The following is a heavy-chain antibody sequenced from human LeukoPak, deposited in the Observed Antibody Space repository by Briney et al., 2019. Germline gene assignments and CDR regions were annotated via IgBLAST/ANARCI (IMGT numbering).Heavy chain of an antibody. CDR2: ISSSSSYI. CDR1: GFTFSSYS. J-gene: IGHJ4*02. D-gene: IGHD3-10*01. V-gene: IGHV3-21*01. CDR3: ARVPYGSGSYPFDY. Sequence: GGSLRLSCAASGFTFSSYSMNWVRQAPGKGLEWVSSISSSSSYIYYADSVKGRSTISRDNAKNSLYLQMNSLRAEDTAVYYCARVPYGSGSYPFDYWGQGTLVTVSS.